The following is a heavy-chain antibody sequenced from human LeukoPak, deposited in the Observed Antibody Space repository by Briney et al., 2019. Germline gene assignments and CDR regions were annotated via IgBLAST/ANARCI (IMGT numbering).Heavy chain of an antibody. CDR1: GGSISSGDYY. D-gene: IGHD3-10*01. Sequence: SETLSLTCTVSGGSISSGDYYWSWIRQPPGKGLEWIGYIYYSGSTYYNPSLKSRVTISVDTSKNQFSLKLSSVTAADTAVYYCARDRKLLWFGTLDYWGQGTLVTVSS. V-gene: IGHV4-30-4*01. CDR3: ARDRKLLWFGTLDY. CDR2: IYYSGST. J-gene: IGHJ4*02.